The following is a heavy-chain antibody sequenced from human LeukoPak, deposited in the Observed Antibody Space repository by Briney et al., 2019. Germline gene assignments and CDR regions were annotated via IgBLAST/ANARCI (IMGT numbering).Heavy chain of an antibody. Sequence: SETLSLTCTVSGGSISSGGYYWSWIRQHPGKGLEWIGYIYYSGSTYYNPSLKSRVTISVDTSKNQFSLKLSSVTAADTAVYYCASSITMIVVPSYAFDIWGQGTMVTVSS. V-gene: IGHV4-31*03. CDR3: ASSITMIVVPSYAFDI. D-gene: IGHD3-22*01. CDR2: IYYSGST. CDR1: GGSISSGGYY. J-gene: IGHJ3*02.